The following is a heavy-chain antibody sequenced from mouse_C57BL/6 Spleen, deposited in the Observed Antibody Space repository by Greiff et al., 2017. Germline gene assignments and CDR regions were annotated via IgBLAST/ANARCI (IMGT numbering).Heavy chain of an antibody. CDR1: GYTFTDYY. CDR2: INPYNGGT. CDR3: AATVVATNFDY. J-gene: IGHJ2*01. Sequence: EVQLQESGPVLVKPGASVKMSCKASGYTFTDYYMNWVKQSHGKSLEWIGGINPYNGGTSYNQKFKGKATLTVDKSSSTAYMELNSLTSEDSAVYYCAATVVATNFDYWGQGTTLTVSS. D-gene: IGHD1-1*01. V-gene: IGHV1-19*01.